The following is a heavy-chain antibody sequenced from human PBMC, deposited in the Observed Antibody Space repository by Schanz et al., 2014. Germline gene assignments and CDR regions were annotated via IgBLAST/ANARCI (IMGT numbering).Heavy chain of an antibody. J-gene: IGHJ6*02. Sequence: EVQLVESGGGLVQPGGSLRLSCAASGFAFDTYWMSWVRQAPGKGLEWVANIKHDGSEKYYVDSVKGRFTISRDNAKNSLSLQMTSLRAEDAAVYYCAVPGGISGVNVWGQGTTVTVSS. CDR1: GFAFDTYW. CDR3: AVPGGISGVNV. V-gene: IGHV3-7*01. D-gene: IGHD2-8*01. CDR2: IKHDGSEK.